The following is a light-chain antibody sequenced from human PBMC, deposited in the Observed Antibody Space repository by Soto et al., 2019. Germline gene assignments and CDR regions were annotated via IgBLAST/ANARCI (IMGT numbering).Light chain of an antibody. Sequence: SVLTQPPSASGTPGQRVTISCSGSSSNIGSNTVNWYQQLPGTAPKLLIYSNNQRPSGVPDRFSGSKSGTSASLAISRLQSEDEADYYCAAWDDSLNGRVFGTGTKVTVL. CDR2: SNN. CDR1: SSNIGSNT. V-gene: IGLV1-44*01. CDR3: AAWDDSLNGRV. J-gene: IGLJ1*01.